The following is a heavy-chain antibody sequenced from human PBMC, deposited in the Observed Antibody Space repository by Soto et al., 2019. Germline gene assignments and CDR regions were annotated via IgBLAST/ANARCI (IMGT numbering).Heavy chain of an antibody. CDR3: TRATAVSFDY. J-gene: IGHJ4*02. CDR2: VNPDASST. Sequence: VGSLRLSCVASGFTFSSYWIHWVRQAPGKGLVWVSRVNPDASSTSYADSVKGRFTISRDNAQNTLYLQMNSLRAEDTAVYYCTRATAVSFDYWGQGALVTVSS. CDR1: GFTFSSYW. V-gene: IGHV3-74*01.